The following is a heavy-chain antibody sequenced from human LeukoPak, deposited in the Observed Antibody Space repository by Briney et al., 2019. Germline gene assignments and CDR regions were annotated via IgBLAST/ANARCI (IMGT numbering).Heavy chain of an antibody. J-gene: IGHJ1*01. CDR3: ARDKAVTTELTQYFQH. Sequence: GASVKVSCKTSGYRFITFGINWVRQAPGQGLEWMGWINPYNGNRYYAKKFQGRFNMTTDTSTSTAYMELRSLTSDDTAVYYCARDKAVTTELTQYFQHWGQGTLVTVSS. D-gene: IGHD4-11*01. CDR2: INPYNGNR. V-gene: IGHV1-18*01. CDR1: GYRFITFG.